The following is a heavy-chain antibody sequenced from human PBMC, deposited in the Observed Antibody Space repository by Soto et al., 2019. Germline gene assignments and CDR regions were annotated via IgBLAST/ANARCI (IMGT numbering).Heavy chain of an antibody. CDR1: GGTFSSLD. J-gene: IGHJ6*02. CDR2: IIPISETT. V-gene: IGHV1-69*06. Sequence: QVQLVQSGAEVKKPGSSVKVSCKASGGTFSSLDINWVRQAPGQGLEWMGGIIPISETTNYAQIFQGRVSIVADISTSTAYMELSRLRPEDTAVYYCARALLSHSYDSGGYDSYFHAMDVWGQGTPVTVSS. CDR3: ARALLSHSYDSGGYDSYFHAMDV. D-gene: IGHD3-22*01.